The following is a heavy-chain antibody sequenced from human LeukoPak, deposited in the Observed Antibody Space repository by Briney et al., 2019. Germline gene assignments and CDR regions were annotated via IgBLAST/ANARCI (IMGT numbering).Heavy chain of an antibody. J-gene: IGHJ5*02. CDR1: GGSISSYY. Sequence: SETLSLTCTVSGGSISSYYWSWIRQPPGKGREWIGYIYYSGSTNYNPSLKSRVTISVDTSKNQFSLKLSSVTAADTAVYYCARQYLNHGSGTNWFDPWGQGTLVTVSS. D-gene: IGHD3-10*01. V-gene: IGHV4-59*08. CDR3: ARQYLNHGSGTNWFDP. CDR2: IYYSGST.